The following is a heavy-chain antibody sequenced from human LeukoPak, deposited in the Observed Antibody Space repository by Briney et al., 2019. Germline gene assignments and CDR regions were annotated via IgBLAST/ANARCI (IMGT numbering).Heavy chain of an antibody. Sequence: GGSLRLSCAASGFTFSDYYMSWIRRAPGKGLEWVSYISSSGSTIYYADSVKGRFTISRDNAKNSLYLQMNSLRAEDTAVYYCARVPNYYYYGMDVWGQGTTVTVSS. CDR2: ISSSGSTI. CDR1: GFTFSDYY. J-gene: IGHJ6*02. V-gene: IGHV3-11*01. CDR3: ARVPNYYYYGMDV.